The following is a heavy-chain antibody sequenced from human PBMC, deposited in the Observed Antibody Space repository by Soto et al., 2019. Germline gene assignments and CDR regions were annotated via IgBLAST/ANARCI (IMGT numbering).Heavy chain of an antibody. D-gene: IGHD5-12*01. Sequence: QVQLVQSGAEVKKPGASVKVSCKASGYTFTSYGISWVRQAPGQGLEWMGWISAYNGNTNYAQKLQGRVTMTTDTSTSTVYMELMSLRSDDTAVYYCARDSLISSGYDRRLFDYWGQGTLVTVSS. J-gene: IGHJ4*02. CDR1: GYTFTSYG. CDR2: ISAYNGNT. V-gene: IGHV1-18*01. CDR3: ARDSLISSGYDRRLFDY.